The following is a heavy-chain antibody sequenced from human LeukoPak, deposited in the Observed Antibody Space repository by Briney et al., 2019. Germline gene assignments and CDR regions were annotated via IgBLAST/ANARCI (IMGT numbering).Heavy chain of an antibody. J-gene: IGHJ1*01. V-gene: IGHV3-7*02. CDR2: QKPDGTAK. Sequence: GGSLRLSCADPGFTLSRYWMRWVGQAPGISLLWMANQKPDGTAKYCVDSVKGRFTISRDNAKNSLYLQMNSLRAEDTAVYYCASPPVATGGNVYFQHWGQGTLVTVSS. D-gene: IGHD6-13*01. CDR1: GFTLSRYW. CDR3: ASPPVATGGNVYFQH.